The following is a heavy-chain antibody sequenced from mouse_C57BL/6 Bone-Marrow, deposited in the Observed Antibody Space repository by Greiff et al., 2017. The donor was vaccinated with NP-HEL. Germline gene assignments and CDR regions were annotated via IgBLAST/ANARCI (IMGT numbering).Heavy chain of an antibody. D-gene: IGHD1-1*01. CDR1: GYTFTSYW. J-gene: IGHJ3*01. V-gene: IGHV1-52*01. Sequence: VQLQQPGAELVRPGSSVKLSCKASGYTFTSYWMHWVKQRPIQGLEWIGNIDPSDSETHYNQKFKDKATLTVDKSSSTAYMQLSSLTSEDAAVYYCASLSYGSGPAWFAYWGQGTLVTVSA. CDR3: ASLSYGSGPAWFAY. CDR2: IDPSDSET.